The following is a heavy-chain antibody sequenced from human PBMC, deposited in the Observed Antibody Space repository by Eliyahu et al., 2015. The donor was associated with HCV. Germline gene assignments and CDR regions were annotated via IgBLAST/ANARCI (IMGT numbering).Heavy chain of an antibody. CDR2: MNPNSGNT. CDR3: ARGLRLTNGDYSIAEYFQH. J-gene: IGHJ1*01. D-gene: IGHD4-17*01. Sequence: QVQLVQSGAEVKKPGASVKVSCKASGXTFTSYDINWVRQATGQGREWMGWMNPNSGNTGYAQKFQGRVTMTRNTSISTAYMELSSLRSEDTAVYYCARGLRLTNGDYSIAEYFQHWGQGTLVTVSS. V-gene: IGHV1-8*01. CDR1: GXTFTSYD.